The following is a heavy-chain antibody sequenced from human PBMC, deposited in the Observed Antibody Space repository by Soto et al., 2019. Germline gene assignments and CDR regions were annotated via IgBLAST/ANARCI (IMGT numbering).Heavy chain of an antibody. J-gene: IGHJ4*02. D-gene: IGHD3-22*01. CDR1: GFTFSSYA. V-gene: IGHV3-23*01. CDR2: ISGSGGST. CDR3: ARDYYSDDSGRFDY. Sequence: GGSLRLSCAASGFTFSSYAMSWVRQAPGKGLEWVSAISGSGGSTYYADSVKGRFTISRDNSKNTLYLQMNSLRAEDTAVYYCARDYYSDDSGRFDYWGQGTLVTVS.